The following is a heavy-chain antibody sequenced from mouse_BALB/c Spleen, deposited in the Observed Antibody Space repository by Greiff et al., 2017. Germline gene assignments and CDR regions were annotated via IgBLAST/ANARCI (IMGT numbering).Heavy chain of an antibody. CDR1: GYSITSGYY. V-gene: IGHV3-6*02. D-gene: IGHD1-2*01. J-gene: IGHJ3*01. CDR3: ATLLRLRFAY. Sequence: EVQLVESGPGLVKPSQSLSLTCSVTGYSITSGYYWNWIRQFPGNKLEWMGYISYDGSNNYNPSLKNRISITRDTSKNQFFLKLNSVTTEDTATYYCATLLRLRFAYWGQGTLVTVSA. CDR2: ISYDGSN.